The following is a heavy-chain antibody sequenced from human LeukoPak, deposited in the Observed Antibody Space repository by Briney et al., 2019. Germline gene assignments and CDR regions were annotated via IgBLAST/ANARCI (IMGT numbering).Heavy chain of an antibody. V-gene: IGHV1-2*02. J-gene: IGHJ4*02. CDR1: GYTFTGYY. CDR3: AXXXXXXDTAMVFRIFDY. D-gene: IGHD5-18*01. CDR2: INPNSGGT. Sequence: ASVKVSCKASGYTFTGYYMHWVRQAPGQGLEWMGWINPNSGGTNYAQKFQGRVTMTTDTSTSTAYMELRSLRSDDTAVYYCAXXXXXXDTAMVFRIFDYWGQGTLVTVSS.